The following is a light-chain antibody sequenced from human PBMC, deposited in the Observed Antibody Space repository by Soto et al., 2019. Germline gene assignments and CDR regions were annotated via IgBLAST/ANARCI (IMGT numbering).Light chain of an antibody. CDR2: KVT. J-gene: IGLJ2*01. CDR1: NSDVGGFNY. Sequence: QSALTQPASVSGSPGQSITISCTGTNSDVGGFNYVSWYQQHPDKAPKLIIFKVTDRPSGVSNRFSGSKSGNTASLTISGLQSEDEAEYYCCSYTSRSTLVFGGGTKVTVL. V-gene: IGLV2-14*01. CDR3: CSYTSRSTLV.